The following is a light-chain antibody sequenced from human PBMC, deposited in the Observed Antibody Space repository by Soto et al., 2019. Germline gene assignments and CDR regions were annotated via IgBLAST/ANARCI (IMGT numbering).Light chain of an antibody. CDR1: SSDVGGYNY. V-gene: IGLV2-14*01. Sequence: QSVLTQPASVSGSPGPSITISCTGTSSDVGGYNYVSWYQQHPGKAPKLMIYEVSNRPSGVSNRFSGSKSSNTASLTISGLRAEDEADYYCSSYTSSSIDYVFGTGTKLTVL. J-gene: IGLJ1*01. CDR2: EVS. CDR3: SSYTSSSIDYV.